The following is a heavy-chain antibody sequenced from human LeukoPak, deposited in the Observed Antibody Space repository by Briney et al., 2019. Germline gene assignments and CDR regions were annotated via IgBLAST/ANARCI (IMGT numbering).Heavy chain of an antibody. CDR3: ARAGSITIFGVVVAHNWFDP. J-gene: IGHJ5*02. Sequence: ASVKVSCKASGYTFSSYDISWVRQAPGQGLEWMGWISAYNGNTNYAQKLQGRVTMTTDTSTSTAYMQLRSLRSDDTAVYYCARAGSITIFGVVVAHNWFDPWGQGTLVTVSS. V-gene: IGHV1-18*01. D-gene: IGHD3-3*01. CDR1: GYTFSSYD. CDR2: ISAYNGNT.